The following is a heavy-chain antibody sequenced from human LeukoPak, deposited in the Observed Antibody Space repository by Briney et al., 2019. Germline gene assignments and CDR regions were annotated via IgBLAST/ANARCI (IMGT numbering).Heavy chain of an antibody. CDR3: ARDMGAYYDILTGYPRGGYFDY. CDR1: GYSISSGYY. CDR2: IYHSGST. D-gene: IGHD3-9*01. V-gene: IGHV4-38-2*02. J-gene: IGHJ4*02. Sequence: SETLSLTCTVSGYSISSGYYWGWIRQPPGEGLEWIGSIYHSGSTYYNPSLKSRVTISVDTSKNQFSLKLSSVTAADTAVYYCARDMGAYYDILTGYPRGGYFDYWGQGTLVTVSS.